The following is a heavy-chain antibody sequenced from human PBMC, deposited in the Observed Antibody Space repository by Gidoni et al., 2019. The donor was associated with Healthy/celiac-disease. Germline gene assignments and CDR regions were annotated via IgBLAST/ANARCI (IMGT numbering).Heavy chain of an antibody. CDR2: IKPNSGGT. CDR3: ARDLGGDYGAFDI. CDR1: GYTLTGYY. J-gene: IGHJ3*02. Sequence: QVQLVQSGAEVKKPGASVKVSCKASGYTLTGYYMHWVRQATGQGLEWMGWIKPNSGGTNYAQKCQGRVTMTRDTSISTAYMELSRLRSDDTAVYYCARDLGGDYGAFDIWGQGTMVTVSS. D-gene: IGHD4-17*01. V-gene: IGHV1-2*02.